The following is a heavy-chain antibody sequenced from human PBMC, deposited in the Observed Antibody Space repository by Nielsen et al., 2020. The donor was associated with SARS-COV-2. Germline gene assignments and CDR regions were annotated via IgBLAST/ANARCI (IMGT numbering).Heavy chain of an antibody. D-gene: IGHD1-26*01. CDR2: INPSGGST. V-gene: IGHV1-46*01. CDR3: ARVRRIVGATRDHDAFDI. CDR1: GYTFTSYY. J-gene: IGHJ3*02. Sequence: ASVKVSCKASGYTFTSYYMHWVRQAPGQGLEWMGIINPSGGSTSYAQKFQGRVTMTRDTSTSTVYMELSSLRSEDTAVYYCARVRRIVGATRDHDAFDIWGQGTMVTVSS.